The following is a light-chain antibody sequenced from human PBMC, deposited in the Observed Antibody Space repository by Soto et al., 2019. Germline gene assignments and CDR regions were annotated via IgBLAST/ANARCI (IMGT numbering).Light chain of an antibody. CDR2: DVS. V-gene: IGLV2-14*01. Sequence: QSALTQPASVSGSPVQSITISCTGTSSDVGGYNYVSWYQQHPGNAPKLMIYDVSNRPSGVSNRFSGSKSGNTASLTISGLQAEDEADYYCSSYTRSSTYVFGTGTKVTVL. CDR1: SSDVGGYNY. J-gene: IGLJ1*01. CDR3: SSYTRSSTYV.